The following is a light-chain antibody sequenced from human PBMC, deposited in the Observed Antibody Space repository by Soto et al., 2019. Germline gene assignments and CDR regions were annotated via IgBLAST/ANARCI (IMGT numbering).Light chain of an antibody. CDR1: QSVSSSY. J-gene: IGKJ5*01. Sequence: VMAQSPLSLPVTLGQPATLSCRASQSVSSSYLAWYQQKPGQAPRLLIYGTSSRATGIPDRFSGSGSGTDFTLTISRLEPEDFAVYYCQQYGSSITFGQGTRLEIK. CDR2: GTS. CDR3: QQYGSSIT. V-gene: IGKV3-20*01.